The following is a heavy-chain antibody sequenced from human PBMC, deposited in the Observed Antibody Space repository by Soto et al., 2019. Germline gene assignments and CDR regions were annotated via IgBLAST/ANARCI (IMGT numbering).Heavy chain of an antibody. CDR2: ISAYNGNT. D-gene: IGHD5-12*01. J-gene: IGHJ4*02. V-gene: IGHV1-18*01. CDR3: TMCYTGYWASGLKLGC. CDR1: GYTFTGYA. Sequence: QVQLVQSGAEVKKPGASVKVACRTSGYTFTGYAFSWVRQAPGQGLEWMGWISAYNGNTKYAQRLQDRLTMTTDTTTRTAYIERRSRTSDVTAGYYCTMCYTGYWASGLKLGCWGQGKLVPVPS.